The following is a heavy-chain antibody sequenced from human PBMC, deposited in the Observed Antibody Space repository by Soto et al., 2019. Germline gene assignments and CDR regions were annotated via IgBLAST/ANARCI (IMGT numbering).Heavy chain of an antibody. CDR1: GYTFSTSG. J-gene: IGHJ6*02. Sequence: QVQLVQSGPELKKPGASVKVSCKASGYTFSTSGISWVRQAPGQGLEWMGWISTYNGDTNYAQKFQGRVTMTTDTYTTTAYMELRSLRSDDTAVYYCARSGSVPYYYSGLDVWGQGPTVTVSS. CDR3: ARSGSVPYYYSGLDV. CDR2: ISTYNGDT. V-gene: IGHV1-18*01. D-gene: IGHD3-10*01.